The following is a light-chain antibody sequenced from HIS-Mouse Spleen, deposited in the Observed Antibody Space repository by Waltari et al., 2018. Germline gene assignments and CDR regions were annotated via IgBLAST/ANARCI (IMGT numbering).Light chain of an antibody. Sequence: QSALTQPASVSGSPGQSIPISCTGTSSDVGRYNLVSWYQQHPGKAPKLMFYEGTNPPPGVPNRVSGAKAANTASLTSSGLPAEDEADYYCCSDAGSSTVLFGGGTKLTVL. CDR2: EGT. J-gene: IGLJ2*01. CDR1: SSDVGRYNL. CDR3: CSDAGSSTVL. V-gene: IGLV2-23*01.